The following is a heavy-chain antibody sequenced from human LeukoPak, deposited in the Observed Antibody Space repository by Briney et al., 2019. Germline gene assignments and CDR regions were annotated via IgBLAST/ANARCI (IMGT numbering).Heavy chain of an antibody. Sequence: ASVKVSCKASGYTFTSYGISWVRQAPGQGLEWMGWISAYNGNTNYAQKFQGRVTMTTDTSTSTAYMELRSLRSDDTAVYYCARDRCSGGSCYSFDYWGQGTLVTVSS. CDR3: ARDRCSGGSCYSFDY. CDR2: ISAYNGNT. V-gene: IGHV1-18*01. CDR1: GYTFTSYG. D-gene: IGHD2-15*01. J-gene: IGHJ4*02.